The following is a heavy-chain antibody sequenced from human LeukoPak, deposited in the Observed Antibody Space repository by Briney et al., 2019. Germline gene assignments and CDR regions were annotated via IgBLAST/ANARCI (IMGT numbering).Heavy chain of an antibody. J-gene: IGHJ3*02. Sequence: SETLSLTCTVSGGSISSYYWSWIQQPPGKGLEWIGYIYYSGSTNYNPSLKSRVTISVDTSKNQFSLKLSSVTAADTVVYYCARARSNYYDSSGYSGLDAFDIWGQGTMVTVSS. CDR1: GGSISSYY. CDR2: IYYSGST. D-gene: IGHD3-22*01. CDR3: ARARSNYYDSSGYSGLDAFDI. V-gene: IGHV4-59*01.